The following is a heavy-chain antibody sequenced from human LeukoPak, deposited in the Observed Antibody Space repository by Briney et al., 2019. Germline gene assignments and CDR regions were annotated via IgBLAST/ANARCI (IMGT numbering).Heavy chain of an antibody. D-gene: IGHD6-13*01. J-gene: IGHJ5*02. CDR3: ARAGGSWYNLYNWLEP. CDR2: ICSSSSYI. V-gene: IGHV3-21*01. Sequence: GGSLRLSCAASGCTFSSYSMNWVRQAPGKGLEWVSSICSSSSYIYYADSVKGRFTISRDNAKNSLYLQMNSLRAEDTAVYYCARAGGSWYNLYNWLEPWGQGTLVTVSS. CDR1: GCTFSSYS.